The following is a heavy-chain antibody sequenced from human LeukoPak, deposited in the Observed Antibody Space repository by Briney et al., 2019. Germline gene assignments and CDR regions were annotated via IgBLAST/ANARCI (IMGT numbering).Heavy chain of an antibody. J-gene: IGHJ6*02. D-gene: IGHD4-23*01. CDR2: IIPILGIA. CDR3: ASADYGGTYYYYGMDV. V-gene: IGHV1-69*04. CDR1: GYTFTSYG. Sequence: GASVTVSFTASGYTFTSYGISWVRQAPGQGLEWMGRIIPILGIASYAQKFQGRVTITADKSTSTAYMELSSLRSEDTAVYYCASADYGGTYYYYGMDVWGRGTTVTVSS.